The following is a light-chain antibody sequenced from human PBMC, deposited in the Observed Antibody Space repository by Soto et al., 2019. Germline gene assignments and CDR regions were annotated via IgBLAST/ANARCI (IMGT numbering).Light chain of an antibody. CDR1: QGISNW. Sequence: DIQMTQSPSSVSASVGDRVTITCRASQGISNWLAWYQQKPGKAPIPLIYTASNLQSGVPSRFSGSGSGTDFTLTISSLQPEDFATYYCQHANSFPYTFGQGIKLEIK. V-gene: IGKV1D-12*01. CDR2: TAS. CDR3: QHANSFPYT. J-gene: IGKJ2*01.